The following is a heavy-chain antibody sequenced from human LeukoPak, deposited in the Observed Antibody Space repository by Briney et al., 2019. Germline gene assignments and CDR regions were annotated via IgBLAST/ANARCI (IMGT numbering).Heavy chain of an antibody. CDR2: ISWNSGSI. D-gene: IGHD6-19*01. CDR1: GFTFDDYA. CDR3: AKPLGPYSSGWLDPFDY. Sequence: GGSLRLSCAASGFTFDDYAMHWVRQAPGKGLEWVSGISWNSGSIGYADSVKGRFTISRDNAKNSLYLQMNSLRAEDMALYYCAKPLGPYSSGWLDPFDYWGQGTLVTVSS. V-gene: IGHV3-9*03. J-gene: IGHJ4*02.